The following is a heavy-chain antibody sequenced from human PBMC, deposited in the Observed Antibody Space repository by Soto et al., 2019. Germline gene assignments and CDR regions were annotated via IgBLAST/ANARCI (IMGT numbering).Heavy chain of an antibody. CDR1: GGSIVDISYF. D-gene: IGHD2-15*01. Sequence: PAETLSLTCTVSGGSIVDISYFWVCMRQPPGKGLQWIGCMFYSGATYYNPSLKNRVTLSVDTSNNEFSLKLVSVTAPDTAVYYCARHKSGSDWLDPWGQGTLVTVSS. CDR2: MFYSGAT. CDR3: ARHKSGSDWLDP. V-gene: IGHV4-39*01. J-gene: IGHJ5*02.